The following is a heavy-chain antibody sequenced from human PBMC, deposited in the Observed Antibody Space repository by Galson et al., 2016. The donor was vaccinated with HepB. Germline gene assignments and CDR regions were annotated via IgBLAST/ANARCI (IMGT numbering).Heavy chain of an antibody. CDR1: GDSVSSNSAA. Sequence: CAISGDSVSSNSAAWAWIRRSPLRGLEWLGRTYYRSKWYNDYAVSVKSRISIHPDTSKNQFSLQLNSVTPEDTAVYYFARVRCSTFRCQNWFDPWGQGTLATVSS. J-gene: IGHJ5*02. D-gene: IGHD2/OR15-2a*01. CDR3: ARVRCSTFRCQNWFDP. V-gene: IGHV6-1*01. CDR2: TYYRSKWYN.